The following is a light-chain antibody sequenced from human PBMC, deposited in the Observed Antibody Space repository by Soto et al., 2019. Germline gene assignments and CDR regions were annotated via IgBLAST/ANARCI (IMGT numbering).Light chain of an antibody. Sequence: QAVVPQESSLPVSPGGTVTLTCGSSTGDVTSGHFPYWFQQKPGQAPRALIYETSNRHPWTPARFSGSLLGGKAALTLSGAQPEDEADYYCLFSYGGPRVFGGGTKLTVL. CDR1: TGDVTSGHF. V-gene: IGLV7-46*01. CDR2: ETS. CDR3: LFSYGGPRV. J-gene: IGLJ3*02.